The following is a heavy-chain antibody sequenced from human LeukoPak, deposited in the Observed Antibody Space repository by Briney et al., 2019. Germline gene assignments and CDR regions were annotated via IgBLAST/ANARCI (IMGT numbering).Heavy chain of an antibody. D-gene: IGHD3-10*01. J-gene: IGHJ4*02. CDR3: ARGLIPNYYGSGSYYNPFDY. Sequence: SVKLSCKASGGTFSSYAISWVRQAPGQGLEWMGGIIPIFGTANYAQKFQGRVTITADESTSTAYMELSSLRSEDTAVYYCARGLIPNYYGSGSYYNPFDYWGQGTLVTVSS. CDR2: IIPIFGTA. CDR1: GGTFSSYA. V-gene: IGHV1-69*01.